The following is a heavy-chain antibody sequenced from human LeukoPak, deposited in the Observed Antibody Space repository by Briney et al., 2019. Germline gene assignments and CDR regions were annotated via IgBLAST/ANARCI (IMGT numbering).Heavy chain of an antibody. J-gene: IGHJ6*04. CDR3: AELGITMIGGV. CDR2: ISSSGSTI. Sequence: GSLRLSCAASGFTFSSYAMNWVRQAPGKGLEWVSYISSSGSTIYYADSVKGRFTISRDNAKNSLYLQMNSLRAEDTAVYYCAELGITMIGGVWGKGTTVTISS. CDR1: GFTFSSYA. D-gene: IGHD3-10*02. V-gene: IGHV3-48*03.